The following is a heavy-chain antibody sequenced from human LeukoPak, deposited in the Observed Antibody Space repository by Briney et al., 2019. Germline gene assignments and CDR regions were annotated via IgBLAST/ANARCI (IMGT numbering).Heavy chain of an antibody. V-gene: IGHV4-59*01. CDR1: GGSISSYS. J-gene: IGHJ2*01. CDR3: ARVSCTNGVCYNFDL. Sequence: SETLSLTCTVSGGSISSYSWSWIRQPPGKGLEWIGYIYYSGSTNYNPSLKSRVTISVDTSKNQFSLKLSSVTAADTAVYYCARVSCTNGVCYNFDLWGRGTLVTVSS. D-gene: IGHD2-8*01. CDR2: IYYSGST.